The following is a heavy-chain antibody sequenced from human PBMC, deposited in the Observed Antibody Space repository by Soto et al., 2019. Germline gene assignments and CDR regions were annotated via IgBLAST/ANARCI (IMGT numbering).Heavy chain of an antibody. CDR1: GYTFTGYY. J-gene: IGHJ6*02. CDR3: ARDSRGMTTVTYYGMDV. CDR2: INPNSGGT. D-gene: IGHD4-4*01. V-gene: IGHV1-2*04. Sequence: ASVKVSCKASGYTFTGYYMHWVRQAPGQGLEWMGWINPNSGGTNYAQKFQGWVTMTRDTSISTAYMELSRLRSDDTAVYYCARDSRGMTTVTYYGMDVWGQGTTVTVSS.